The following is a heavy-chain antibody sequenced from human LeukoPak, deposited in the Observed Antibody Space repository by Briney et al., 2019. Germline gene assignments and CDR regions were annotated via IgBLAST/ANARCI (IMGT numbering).Heavy chain of an antibody. D-gene: IGHD2-15*01. CDR1: GGSFSGYY. Sequence: SETLSLTCAVYGGSFSGYYWSWIRQPPGKGLEWIGEINHSGSTYYNPSLKSRVTISVDTSKNQFSLKLSSVTAADTAVYYCARDSEASLTDAFDIWGQGTMVTVSS. J-gene: IGHJ3*02. V-gene: IGHV4-34*01. CDR3: ARDSEASLTDAFDI. CDR2: INHSGST.